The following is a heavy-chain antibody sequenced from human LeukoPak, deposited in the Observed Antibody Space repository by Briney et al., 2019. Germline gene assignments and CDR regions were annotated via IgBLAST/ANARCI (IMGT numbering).Heavy chain of an antibody. CDR1: GFTFSSSG. CDR2: ITGSGGST. V-gene: IGHV3-23*01. CDR3: AKDGDEGDYVPDY. Sequence: PGGSLRLSCVASGFTFSSSGMSWVRQAPGKGLEWVSSITGSGGSTYYADSVKGRFTISRDNSKNTLYLQMNSLRAEDTAVYYCAKDGDEGDYVPDYWGQGTLVTVSS. D-gene: IGHD4-17*01. J-gene: IGHJ4*02.